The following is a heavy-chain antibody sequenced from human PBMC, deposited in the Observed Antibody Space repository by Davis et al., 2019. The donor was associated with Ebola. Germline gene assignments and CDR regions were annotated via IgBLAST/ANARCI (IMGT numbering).Heavy chain of an antibody. CDR1: GGSLATYY. J-gene: IGHJ5*02. D-gene: IGHD6-13*01. CDR3: ARSRIGVVGTSWSDP. CDR2: IYYSGST. Sequence: PSETLSLTCTVSGGSLATYYWSWIRQPPGKGLEWIGFIYYSGSTKYNPSLKSRVTISIDTSKNQFSLKLSSVTAADTALYYCARSRIGVVGTSWSDPWGQGTLVTVSS. V-gene: IGHV4-59*01.